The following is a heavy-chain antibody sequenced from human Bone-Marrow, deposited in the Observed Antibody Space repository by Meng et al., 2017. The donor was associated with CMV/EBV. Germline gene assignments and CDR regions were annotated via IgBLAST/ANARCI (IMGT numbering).Heavy chain of an antibody. CDR2: INHSGST. Sequence: SETLSLTCNVSGGSVSSPSYYWTWIRQPPGKGLEWIGEINHSGSTNYNPSLKSRVTISVDTSKNQFSLKLSSVTAADTAVYYCARDYDFWSGYYVYFDDWGQGARVTGYS. D-gene: IGHD3-3*01. CDR3: ARDYDFWSGYYVYFDD. V-gene: IGHV4-39*07. CDR1: GGSVSSPSYY. J-gene: IGHJ4*02.